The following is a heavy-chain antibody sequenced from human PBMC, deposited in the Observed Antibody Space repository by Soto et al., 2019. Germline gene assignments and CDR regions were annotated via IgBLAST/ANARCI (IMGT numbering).Heavy chain of an antibody. Sequence: PSETLSLSCTVSGGSISSYYWSWIRQPPGKGLEWIGYIYYSGSTNYNPSLKSRVTISVDTSKNQFSLKLSSVTAADTAVYYCARDVSYGSGSYYGGWFDPWGQGTLVTVS. V-gene: IGHV4-59*01. D-gene: IGHD3-10*01. CDR2: IYYSGST. J-gene: IGHJ5*02. CDR3: ARDVSYGSGSYYGGWFDP. CDR1: GGSISSYY.